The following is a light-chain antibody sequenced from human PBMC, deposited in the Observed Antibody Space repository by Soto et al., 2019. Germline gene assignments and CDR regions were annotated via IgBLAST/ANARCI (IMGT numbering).Light chain of an antibody. CDR3: GTWDSSLSSWV. V-gene: IGLV1-51*01. J-gene: IGLJ2*01. CDR1: SSNIGSSF. Sequence: QSVLTQPPSVSAAPGQKVTISCSGSSSNIGSSFVSWYHQLPGTAPKLLIYDNNQRPSGIPDRFSGSKSGTSATLGITGLQTGDEADYYCGTWDSSLSSWVFGGGTKVT. CDR2: DNN.